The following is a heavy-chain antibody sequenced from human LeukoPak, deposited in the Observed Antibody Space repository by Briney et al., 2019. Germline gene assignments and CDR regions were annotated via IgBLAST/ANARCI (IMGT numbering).Heavy chain of an antibody. CDR1: GFTFSSYA. Sequence: GGSLRLSCAASGFTFSSYAMSWVRQAPGKGLEWVANIKQDGSEKYYVDSVKGRFTISRDNAKNSLYLQMNSLRAEDTAVYYCARPHTGYYHYWGQGTLVTVSS. D-gene: IGHD3-9*01. CDR2: IKQDGSEK. V-gene: IGHV3-7*01. CDR3: ARPHTGYYHY. J-gene: IGHJ4*02.